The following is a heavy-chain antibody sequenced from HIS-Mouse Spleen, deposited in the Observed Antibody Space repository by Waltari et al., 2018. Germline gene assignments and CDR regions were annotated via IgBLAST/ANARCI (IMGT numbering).Heavy chain of an antibody. V-gene: IGHV4-59*11. CDR2: YYSGST. J-gene: IGHJ2*01. CDR3: ARASRDLLLPRYFDL. Sequence: QVQLQESGPGLVKPSETLSLTCTVSGGSIRSHYWSWIRQPPGKGLEWIGYYSGSTNYNPSLKSRVTISVDTSKNQFSLKLSSVTAADTAVYYCARASRDLLLPRYFDLWGRGTLVTVSS. CDR1: GGSIRSHY.